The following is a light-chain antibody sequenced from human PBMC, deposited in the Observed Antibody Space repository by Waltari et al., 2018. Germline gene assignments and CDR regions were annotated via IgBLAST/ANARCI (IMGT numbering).Light chain of an antibody. Sequence: QSVLTQPPSASGPPGQRVPISCSGSSSNLGSTTVTWYQHPPGPAPNLLLYLNNRRPSGVPDRFSGSKSGTSASLAISGLQSEDEALYYCATWDDGLSGVVFGGGTKVTVL. CDR3: ATWDDGLSGVV. V-gene: IGLV1-44*01. J-gene: IGLJ3*02. CDR2: LNN. CDR1: SSNLGSTT.